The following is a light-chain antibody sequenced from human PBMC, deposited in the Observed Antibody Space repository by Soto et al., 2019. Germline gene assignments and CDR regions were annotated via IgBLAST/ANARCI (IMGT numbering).Light chain of an antibody. CDR2: GAS. CDR1: QSVSSN. CDR3: QQYNKWPLT. V-gene: IGKV3-15*01. Sequence: EIVMTQSPATLSVSPGERATLSCRASQSVSSNLAWYQQKPGHAPRLLIYGASTRATGIPARFSGSGSGTEFTLTISSLQSEDFAVYYCQQYNKWPLTFGGGTKVEIK. J-gene: IGKJ4*01.